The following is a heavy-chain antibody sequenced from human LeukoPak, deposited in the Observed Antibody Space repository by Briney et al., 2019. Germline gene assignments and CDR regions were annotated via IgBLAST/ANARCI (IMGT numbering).Heavy chain of an antibody. CDR3: ARTVGYGAYNWFDP. J-gene: IGHJ5*02. CDR2: IYSGINT. V-gene: IGHV3-53*01. D-gene: IGHD4-17*01. Sequence: GGSLRLSCAASGFTVSSNYMSWVRQAPGKGLEWVSAIYSGINTHYADSVKGRFTISRDNSENTLFLQMNSLRAEDTAVYYCARTVGYGAYNWFDPWGQGTLVTVSS. CDR1: GFTVSSNY.